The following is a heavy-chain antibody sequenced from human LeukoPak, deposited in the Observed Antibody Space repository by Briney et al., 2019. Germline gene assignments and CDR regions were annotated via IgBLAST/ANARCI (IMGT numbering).Heavy chain of an antibody. J-gene: IGHJ3*02. CDR1: GFTFSNYG. CDR2: IRYDGSTK. CDR3: AKVRCGGSCYFYAFDI. Sequence: GGSLRLSCAASGFTFSNYGMHWGRQAPGKGLEWVTFIRYDGSTKYYADSVKGRFTISRDNSKNTLYLQMNSLRAEDTAVYYCAKVRCGGSCYFYAFDIWGQGTMVTVSS. V-gene: IGHV3-30*02. D-gene: IGHD2-15*01.